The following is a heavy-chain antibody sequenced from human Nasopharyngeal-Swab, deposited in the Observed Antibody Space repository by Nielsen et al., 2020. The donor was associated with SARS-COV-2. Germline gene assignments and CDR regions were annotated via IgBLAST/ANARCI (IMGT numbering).Heavy chain of an antibody. CDR3: ARGASIAVAGILLPDYYYYMDV. CDR2: INHSGST. D-gene: IGHD6-19*01. V-gene: IGHV4-34*01. Sequence: SETLSLTCAAYGGSFSGYYWSWIRQPPGKGLEWIGEINHSGSTNYNPSLKSRVTISVDTSKNQFSLKLSSVTAADTAVYYCARGASIAVAGILLPDYYYYMDVWGKGTTVTVSS. CDR1: GGSFSGYY. J-gene: IGHJ6*03.